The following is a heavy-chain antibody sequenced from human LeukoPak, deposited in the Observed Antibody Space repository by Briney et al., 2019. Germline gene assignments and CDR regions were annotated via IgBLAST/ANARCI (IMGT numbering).Heavy chain of an antibody. J-gene: IGHJ5*02. CDR2: VNWNGGST. CDR1: GFTFGDYG. D-gene: IGHD3-10*01. V-gene: IGHV3-20*04. CDR3: ARDSALIQDYYGSGRRSWFDP. Sequence: RPGGSLGLSCAASGFTFGDYGMSWVRQAPGKGLEWISGVNWNGGSTGYADSVKGRFTISRDNAKNSLYLQMNSLRAEDTALYYCARDSALIQDYYGSGRRSWFDPWGQGTLVTVSS.